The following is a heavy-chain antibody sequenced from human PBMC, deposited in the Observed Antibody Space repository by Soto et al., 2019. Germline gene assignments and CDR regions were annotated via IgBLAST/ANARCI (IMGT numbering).Heavy chain of an antibody. J-gene: IGHJ1*01. CDR2: ISGYNGDT. V-gene: IGHV1-18*04. D-gene: IGHD6-13*01. CDR3: ARGGSSWSAEYYQH. CDR1: GYTFTNYG. Sequence: QVQLVQSGGEVKKPGASVKVSCKASGYTFTNYGINWVRQAPGQGPEWMGWISGYNGDTKYSQNFQGRVTMTTDTSTSTAYMELRSLRSDDTAVYYCARGGSSWSAEYYQHWGQGTLVIVSS.